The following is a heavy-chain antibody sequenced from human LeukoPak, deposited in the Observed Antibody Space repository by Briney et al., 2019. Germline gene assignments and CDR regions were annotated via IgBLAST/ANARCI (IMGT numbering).Heavy chain of an antibody. J-gene: IGHJ5*02. CDR3: ARSSYGSGSYGDWFDP. CDR1: GGSISSGDYY. D-gene: IGHD3-10*01. CDR2: IYYSGST. Sequence: SQTLSLTCTVSGGSISSGDYYWSWIRQHPGKGLEWIGYIYYSGSTYYNPSLKSRVTISVDTSKNQFSLKLSSVTAADTAVYYCARSSYGSGSYGDWFDPWGQGTLVTVSS. V-gene: IGHV4-31*03.